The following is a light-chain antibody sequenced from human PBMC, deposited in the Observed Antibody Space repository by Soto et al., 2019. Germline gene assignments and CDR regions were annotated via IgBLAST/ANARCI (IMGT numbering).Light chain of an antibody. V-gene: IGKV1-39*01. Sequence: DIQMTQSPSSLSVSVGDRVTITCRASQSINRYLNWYQQKPGKAPKLMIYTSSNLQSGVPSRFSGSGSGTDFTLTISTLQPEDFATYDCQQNYITPYTFGQGAKLESK. CDR3: QQNYITPYT. CDR2: TSS. CDR1: QSINRY. J-gene: IGKJ2*01.